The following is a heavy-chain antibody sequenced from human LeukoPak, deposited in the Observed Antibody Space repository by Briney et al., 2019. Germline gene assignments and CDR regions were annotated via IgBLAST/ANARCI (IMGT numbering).Heavy chain of an antibody. CDR2: INPNSVGT. Sequence: GASVKVSCKASGKTLTGYYLHWVRQAPGQGLEWMGWINPNSVGTDYAQKFQGRVTMTRDTSISTVYMELSSLRSDDTAVYYCVTTFGGSGSYDFDYWGQGTLVTVSP. D-gene: IGHD3-10*01. V-gene: IGHV1-2*02. CDR1: GKTLTGYY. J-gene: IGHJ4*02. CDR3: VTTFGGSGSYDFDY.